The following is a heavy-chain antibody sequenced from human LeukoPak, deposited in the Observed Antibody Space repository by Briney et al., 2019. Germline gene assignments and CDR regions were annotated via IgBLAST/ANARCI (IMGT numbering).Heavy chain of an antibody. J-gene: IGHJ4*02. CDR3: VTYYFDSSGPKKNY. CDR1: GGSFSGYY. Sequence: SETLSLTRAVYGGSFSGYYWSWIRQPPGKGLEWIGEINHSGSTNYNPSLKSRVTISVDTSKKQFSLKLSSVTAADTAVYYCVTYYFDSSGPKKNYWGQGTLVTVSS. CDR2: INHSGST. D-gene: IGHD3-22*01. V-gene: IGHV4-34*01.